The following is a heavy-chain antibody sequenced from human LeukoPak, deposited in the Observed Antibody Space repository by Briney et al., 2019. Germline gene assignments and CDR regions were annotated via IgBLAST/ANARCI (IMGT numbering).Heavy chain of an antibody. V-gene: IGHV3-33*01. CDR1: GFTFSNYA. CDR3: ARGRSSGWPYYFDY. Sequence: GRSLRLSCAASGFTFSNYAIHCVRQAPDKKLEKVALLWYDGSEKFYADSVKGRFTISRDNSKNTLYLQMNSLRAADTAVYYCARGRSSGWPYYFDYWGQGTLVTVSS. CDR2: LWYDGSEK. D-gene: IGHD6-19*01. J-gene: IGHJ4*02.